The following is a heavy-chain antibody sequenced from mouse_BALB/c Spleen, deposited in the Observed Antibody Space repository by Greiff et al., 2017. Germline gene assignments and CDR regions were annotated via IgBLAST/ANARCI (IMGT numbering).Heavy chain of an antibody. CDR1: GFNIKDTY. CDR2: IDPANGNT. J-gene: IGHJ2*01. Sequence: EVQLQQSGAELVKPGASVKLSCTASGFNIKDTYMHWVKQRPEQGLEWIGRIDPANGNTKYDPKFQGKATITADTSSNTAYLQLSSLTSEDTAVYYCARVVNWDGGAFDYWGRGTTLTVSS. CDR3: ARVVNWDGGAFDY. D-gene: IGHD4-1*01. V-gene: IGHV14-3*02.